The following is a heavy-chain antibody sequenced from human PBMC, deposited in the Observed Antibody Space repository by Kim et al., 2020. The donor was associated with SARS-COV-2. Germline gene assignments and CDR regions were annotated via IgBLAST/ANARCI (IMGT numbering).Heavy chain of an antibody. V-gene: IGHV3-21*01. D-gene: IGHD1-26*01. Sequence: GGSLRLSCAASGFTFSSYSMNWVRQAPGKGLEWVSSISSSSSYIYYADSVKGRFTISRDNAKNSLYLQMNSLRAEDTAVYYCARDTLYRYTNWFDPWGKGTLVTVSS. CDR2: ISSSSSYI. CDR1: GFTFSSYS. CDR3: ARDTLYRYTNWFDP. J-gene: IGHJ5*02.